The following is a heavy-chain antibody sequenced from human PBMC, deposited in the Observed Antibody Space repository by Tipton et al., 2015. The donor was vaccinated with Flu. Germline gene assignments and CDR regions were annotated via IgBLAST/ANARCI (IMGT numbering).Heavy chain of an antibody. V-gene: IGHV4-38-2*01. CDR1: RDSIGSRYY. Sequence: TLSLTCSVSRDSIGSRYYWGWIRQPPGKGLEWIGNIHRDGNTYRNPSLKNRVTISVDRSKNQFSLKLTSVTAADTAVYYCARSRAPYYYYAMDVWGQGTTVTVSS. CDR2: IHRDGNT. CDR3: ARSRAPYYYYAMDV. J-gene: IGHJ6*02.